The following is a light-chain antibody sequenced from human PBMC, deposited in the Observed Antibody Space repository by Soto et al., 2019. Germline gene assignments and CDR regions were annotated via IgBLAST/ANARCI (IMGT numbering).Light chain of an antibody. V-gene: IGKV3-20*01. J-gene: IGKJ2*01. CDR3: QQYGSSPRT. Sequence: EIVLTQSPGTLSLSPGEGTTISCRASQSISSSYLAWYQQKPGQAPRLLIYGVSTRATGIPDRFSGSGSGTDFTLTISRLEPEDFAVYYCQQYGSSPRTFGQGTKLEIK. CDR1: QSISSSY. CDR2: GVS.